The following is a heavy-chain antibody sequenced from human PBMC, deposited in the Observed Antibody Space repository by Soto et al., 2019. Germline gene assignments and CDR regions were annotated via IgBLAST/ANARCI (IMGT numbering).Heavy chain of an antibody. V-gene: IGHV1-18*01. J-gene: IGHJ4*02. D-gene: IGHD3-10*01. CDR1: GYTFSSMG. CDR3: ARDLDASGSDYTDY. Sequence: QIQLVQSGAEVKKPGASVKVSCKASGYTFSSMGISWVRQAPGQGLEWMGWISPYKGNTHYAQGLQGRVTMPTDTSTSTAYMELRSLRSDDTAVYYCARDLDASGSDYTDYWGQGTLVTVSS. CDR2: ISPYKGNT.